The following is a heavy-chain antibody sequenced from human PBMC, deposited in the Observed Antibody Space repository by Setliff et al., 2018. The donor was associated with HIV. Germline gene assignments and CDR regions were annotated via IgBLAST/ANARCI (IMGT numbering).Heavy chain of an antibody. D-gene: IGHD3-9*01. CDR1: GASLNSGSYF. Sequence: SETLSLTCTVSGASLNSGSYFWSWVRQPAGKGLEWIGRIYTSGDTNYNPSLKSRVTISMDTSKKQFSLKLRSVTATDTAVYYCAREAEQDYDVVTETLVEGAYIQFWGQGCLVTVSS. CDR2: IYTSGDT. CDR3: AREAEQDYDVVTETLVEGAYIQF. J-gene: IGHJ1*01. V-gene: IGHV4-61*02.